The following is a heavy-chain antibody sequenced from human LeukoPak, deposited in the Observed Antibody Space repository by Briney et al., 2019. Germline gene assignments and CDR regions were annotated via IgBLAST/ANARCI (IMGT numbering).Heavy chain of an antibody. CDR1: GFTFSSYW. Sequence: GGSLRLSCAASGFTFSSYWMSWVRQAPGKGLEWVGNIKQDGSEKYYMDSVKGRFTISKDKSKNSLYLRMYSLRDEDTAVYSCARVQTQDYYDSSGYSDYWGQGTLVTVSS. CDR3: ARVQTQDYYDSSGYSDY. D-gene: IGHD3-22*01. V-gene: IGHV3-7*01. J-gene: IGHJ4*02. CDR2: IKQDGSEK.